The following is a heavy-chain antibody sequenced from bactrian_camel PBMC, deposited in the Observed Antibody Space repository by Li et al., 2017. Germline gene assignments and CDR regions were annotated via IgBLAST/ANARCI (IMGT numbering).Heavy chain of an antibody. Sequence: QLVESGGGLVQPGGSRRLSCVASGFTFSTYYMIWVRQAPGKGLEWVSAINKDGSTYYSKSVKGRFTISRDNAKNTVYLQMNNLKAEDTAMYYCATRRYCTTMSPAAFVYWGQGTQVTVS. CDR1: GFTFSTYY. CDR3: ATRRYCTTMSPAAFVY. D-gene: IGHD1*01. CDR2: INKDGST. J-gene: IGHJ4*01. V-gene: IGHV3S10*01.